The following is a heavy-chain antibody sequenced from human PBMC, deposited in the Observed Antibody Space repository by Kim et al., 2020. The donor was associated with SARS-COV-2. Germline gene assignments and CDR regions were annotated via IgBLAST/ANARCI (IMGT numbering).Heavy chain of an antibody. CDR1: GYTFTRYA. J-gene: IGHJ4*02. V-gene: IGHV1-3*01. CDR2: MNADNGNT. Sequence: ASVKVSCKASGYTFTRYAIHWVRQAPGQRLEWMGWMNADNGNTKYAQKFQGRVTITRDTSTSTAYMELSSLRFEDTAVYYCARGFLITVCLLIEYSGQG. D-gene: IGHD4-4*01. CDR3: ARGFLITVCLLIEY.